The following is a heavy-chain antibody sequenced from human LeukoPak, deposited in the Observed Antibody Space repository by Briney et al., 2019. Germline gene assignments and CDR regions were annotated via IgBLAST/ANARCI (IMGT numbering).Heavy chain of an antibody. CDR3: ARGRKCSYGYRVNELGSGYFDN. CDR2: IYYSGST. Sequence: SETLSLTCTVSGGSISSYYWSWIRQPPGKGLEWIGYIYYSGSTNYNPSLKSPVTISVDTSKNQFSLKLSSVTAADTAVYYCARGRKCSYGYRVNELGSGYFDNWGQGTLVTVSS. J-gene: IGHJ4*02. CDR1: GGSISSYY. V-gene: IGHV4-59*01. D-gene: IGHD5-18*01.